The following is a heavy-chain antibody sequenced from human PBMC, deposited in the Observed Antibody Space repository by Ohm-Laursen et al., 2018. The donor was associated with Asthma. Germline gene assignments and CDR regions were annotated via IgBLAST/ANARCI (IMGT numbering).Heavy chain of an antibody. J-gene: IGHJ6*02. CDR1: GFTFSSYG. D-gene: IGHD3-3*01. Sequence: SLRLSCTASGFTFSSYGMHWVRQAPGKGLEWVAVISYDGSNKYYADSVKGRFTISRDNSKNTLYLQMNSLRAEDTAVYYCARDQKPTYYDFWSGYLPYGMDVWGQGTTVTVSS. CDR2: ISYDGSNK. V-gene: IGHV3-30*03. CDR3: ARDQKPTYYDFWSGYLPYGMDV.